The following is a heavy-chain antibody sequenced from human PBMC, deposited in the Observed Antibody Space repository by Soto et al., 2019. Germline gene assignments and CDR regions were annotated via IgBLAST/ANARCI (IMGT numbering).Heavy chain of an antibody. J-gene: IGHJ4*02. CDR1: GFSFSSDS. CDR2: TSSTGSFM. CDR3: AKDEATFGTDTMTFNSFDF. D-gene: IGHD3-16*01. V-gene: IGHV3-21*01. Sequence: GGSLRLSCAVSGFSFSSDSMGWVRQAPGKGLEWVASTSSTGSFMNYADSVKGRFTISRVNAKNSLYPQITGLKDEDTALYYCAKDEATFGTDTMTFNSFDFWGRGPFVTVSS.